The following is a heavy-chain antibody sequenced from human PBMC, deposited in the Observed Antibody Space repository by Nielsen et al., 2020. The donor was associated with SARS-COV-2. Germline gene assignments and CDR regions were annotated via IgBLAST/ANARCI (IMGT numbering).Heavy chain of an antibody. CDR3: AKSPGLWSSVYYRPDYYNGMDV. D-gene: IGHD3-22*01. V-gene: IGHV3-23*01. J-gene: IGHJ6*02. Sequence: WLRQPPGKGLEWVSAISGSGVRTYHADPLKGRFTVSRDNSKNTLYLQMNSLKAGDTAVFYCAKSPGLWSSVYYRPDYYNGMDVWGQGTTVTVSS. CDR2: ISGSGVRT.